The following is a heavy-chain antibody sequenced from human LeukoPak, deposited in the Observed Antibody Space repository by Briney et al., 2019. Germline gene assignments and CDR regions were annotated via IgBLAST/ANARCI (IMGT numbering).Heavy chain of an antibody. CDR3: ARAYYYDSSGYYYGGEFDY. Sequence: SETLSLTCTVSGGSISSYYWSWIRQPPGKGLEWIGYIYYSGGTNYNPSLKSRVTISVDTSKNQFSLKLSSVTAADTAVYYCARAYYYDSSGYYYGGEFDYWGQGTLVTVSS. J-gene: IGHJ4*02. D-gene: IGHD3-22*01. CDR1: GGSISSYY. V-gene: IGHV4-59*01. CDR2: IYYSGGT.